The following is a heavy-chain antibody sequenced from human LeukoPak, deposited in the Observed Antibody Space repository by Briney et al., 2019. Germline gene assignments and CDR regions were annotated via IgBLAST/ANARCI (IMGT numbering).Heavy chain of an antibody. Sequence: GGSLRLSCAASGFTFDDYAMHWVRQAPGRGLEWVSLISGDGGSTYYADSVKGRFTISRDNSKNSLYLQMNSLRTEDTALYYCAKDIRYSSGWGHWGQGTLVTVSS. V-gene: IGHV3-43*02. CDR1: GFTFDDYA. D-gene: IGHD6-19*01. CDR2: ISGDGGST. J-gene: IGHJ4*02. CDR3: AKDIRYSSGWGH.